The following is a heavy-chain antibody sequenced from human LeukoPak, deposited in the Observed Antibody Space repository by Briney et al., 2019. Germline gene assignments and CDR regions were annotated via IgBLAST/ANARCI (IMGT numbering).Heavy chain of an antibody. Sequence: FSSXWMQWVRQAXGKGLEWVSSVSGSGRNTFYPDSVEGRFTISRDNSKNTVYLQMNSLRADDTAVYYCVKSRRVGANQRGLFDYWGQGTLVTVSP. D-gene: IGHD1-26*01. CDR2: VSGSGRNT. J-gene: IGHJ4*02. CDR1: FSSXW. CDR3: VKSRRVGANQRGLFDY. V-gene: IGHV3-23*01.